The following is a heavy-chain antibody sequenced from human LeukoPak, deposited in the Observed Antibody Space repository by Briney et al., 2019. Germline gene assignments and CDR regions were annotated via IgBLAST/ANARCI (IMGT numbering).Heavy chain of an antibody. CDR1: AVSINDSR. CDR2: INKDATIT. Sequence: ESLRLSCAASAVSINDSRRHWVRQGPGKGLEWVSRINKDATITTYAPSVKGRFTVSRDNAKNMVYLYMNSVSGDDTAVYYCARSGIGRGFDIWGQGATVTVSS. J-gene: IGHJ3*02. CDR3: ARSGIGRGFDI. D-gene: IGHD2/OR15-2a*01. V-gene: IGHV3-74*03.